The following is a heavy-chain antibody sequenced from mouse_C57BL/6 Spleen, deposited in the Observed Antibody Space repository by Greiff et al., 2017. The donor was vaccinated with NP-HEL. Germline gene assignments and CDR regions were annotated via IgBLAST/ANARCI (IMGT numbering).Heavy chain of an antibody. CDR1: GYSFTGYY. CDR2: INPSTGGT. Sequence: VQLQQSGPELVKPGASVKISCKASGYSFTGYYMNWVKQSPEKSLEWIGEINPSTGGTTYNQKFKAKATLTVDKSSSTAYMQLKSLTSEDSAVYYCARLIYYGNYRYFDYWGQGTTLTVSS. D-gene: IGHD2-1*01. V-gene: IGHV1-42*01. J-gene: IGHJ2*01. CDR3: ARLIYYGNYRYFDY.